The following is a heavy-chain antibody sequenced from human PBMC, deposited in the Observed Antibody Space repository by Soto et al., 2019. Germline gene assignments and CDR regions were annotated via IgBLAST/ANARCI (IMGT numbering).Heavy chain of an antibody. CDR2: IIPIFGTA. CDR3: ARAQEGYDFWSGYYRWFDY. D-gene: IGHD3-3*01. Sequence: GASVKVSCKVSGGTFSSYAISWVRQAPGQGLEWMGGIIPIFGTADYAQKFQGRVTITADKSTSTAYMELSSLRSEDTAVYYCARAQEGYDFWSGYYRWFDYWGQGTLITVSS. V-gene: IGHV1-69*06. J-gene: IGHJ4*02. CDR1: GGTFSSYA.